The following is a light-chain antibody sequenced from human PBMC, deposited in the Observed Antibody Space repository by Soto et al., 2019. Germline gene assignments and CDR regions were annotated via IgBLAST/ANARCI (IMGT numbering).Light chain of an antibody. J-gene: IGKJ5*01. CDR3: QHYDTYSIT. V-gene: IGKV1-5*03. Sequence: IQMTQSASTLSGSVLDRFTISCRASQTISSWLAWYQQKPGKAPKLLIYKASLLENGVPSRFSGSGSGTEFTLTIGSLQPDDFATYYCQHYDTYSITFGQGTRLEIK. CDR2: KAS. CDR1: QTISSW.